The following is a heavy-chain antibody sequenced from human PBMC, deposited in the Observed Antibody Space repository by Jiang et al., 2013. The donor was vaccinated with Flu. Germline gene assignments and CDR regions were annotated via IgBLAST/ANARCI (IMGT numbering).Heavy chain of an antibody. D-gene: IGHD3-22*01. Sequence: VKKTWAVSEGSCKASGYTFTSYYMHWVRQAPGQGLEWMGIINPSGGSTSYAQKFQGRVTMTRDTSTSTVYMELSSLRSEDTAGYYCARDDTGWDSGGYYSNYLDYWGQGTLVTVSS. J-gene: IGHJ4*02. CDR2: INPSGGST. CDR1: GYTFTSYY. V-gene: IGHV1-46*01. CDR3: ARDDTGWDSGGYYSNYLDY.